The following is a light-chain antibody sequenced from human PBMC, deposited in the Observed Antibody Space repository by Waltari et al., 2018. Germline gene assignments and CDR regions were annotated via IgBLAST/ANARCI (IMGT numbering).Light chain of an antibody. CDR1: QNVGRY. V-gene: IGKV3-11*01. CDR2: ETS. CDR3: QQRANWPLT. Sequence: EIVLTQSPGTLSLSRGERATLSCRASQNVGRYLAWYQQKPGQAPSLLIHETSHRAAGVPARFSGSGSGTDFTLIISSLEPEDFAVYYCQQRANWPLTFGGGTKVEIK. J-gene: IGKJ4*01.